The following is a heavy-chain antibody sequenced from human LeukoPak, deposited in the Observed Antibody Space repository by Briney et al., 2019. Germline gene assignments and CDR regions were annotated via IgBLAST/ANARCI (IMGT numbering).Heavy chain of an antibody. CDR1: GFTVSSNS. Sequence: GGSLRLSCTVSGFTVSSNSMSWVRQAPGKGPEWVANIKQDGSEKYYGDSVKGRFTISRDNAKNSLFLQMNSLRAEDTAVYYCARPLMYYYGSETYFWFDPWGQGTLVTVSS. CDR3: ARPLMYYYGSETYFWFDP. J-gene: IGHJ5*02. CDR2: IKQDGSEK. V-gene: IGHV3-7*01. D-gene: IGHD3-10*01.